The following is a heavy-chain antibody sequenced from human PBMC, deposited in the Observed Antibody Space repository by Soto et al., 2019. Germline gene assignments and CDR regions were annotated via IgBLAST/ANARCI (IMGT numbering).Heavy chain of an antibody. J-gene: IGHJ5*02. CDR1: GFTFVESY. CDR3: VRGGGGGLFDP. V-gene: IGHV3-11*06. CDR2: ISPGSRYP. D-gene: IGHD2-15*01. Sequence: PGGSLRLSGPGSGFTFVESYMSWIRQAPGKGLEWLSYISPGSRYPAYADSVKGRFTISRDNAKRSLYLQMMSLTAEDTAIYYCVRGGGGGLFDPWGQGTMVTVSS.